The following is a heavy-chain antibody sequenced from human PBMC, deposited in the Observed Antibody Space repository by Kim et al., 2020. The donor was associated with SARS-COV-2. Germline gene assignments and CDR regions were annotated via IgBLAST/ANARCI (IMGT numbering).Heavy chain of an antibody. CDR1: GFTFTSSA. V-gene: IGHV1-58*02. J-gene: IGHJ6*02. D-gene: IGHD5-18*01. Sequence: SVKVSCKASGFTFTSSAMQLVRQARGQRLEWRGWIVVGSGNTNYAQKFQERVTITRDMSTSTAYMELSSLRSEDTAVYYCAADRGYSYGYYYYYGMDVWGQGTTVTVSS. CDR2: IVVGSGNT. CDR3: AADRGYSYGYYYYYGMDV.